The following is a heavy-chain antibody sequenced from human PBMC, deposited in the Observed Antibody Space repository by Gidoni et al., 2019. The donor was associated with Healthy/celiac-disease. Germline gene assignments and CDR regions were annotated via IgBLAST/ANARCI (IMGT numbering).Heavy chain of an antibody. V-gene: IGHV3-48*01. CDR3: ARDSYGSGSPSAFDI. D-gene: IGHD3-10*01. Sequence: EVQLVESGGGLVQPGGSLRLSCAASGFTFSSYSMNWVRQAPGKGLEWVSYISSSSSTIYYADSVKGRFTISRDNAKNSLYLQMNSLRAEDTAVYYCARDSYGSGSPSAFDIWGQGTMVTVSS. J-gene: IGHJ3*02. CDR2: ISSSSSTI. CDR1: GFTFSSYS.